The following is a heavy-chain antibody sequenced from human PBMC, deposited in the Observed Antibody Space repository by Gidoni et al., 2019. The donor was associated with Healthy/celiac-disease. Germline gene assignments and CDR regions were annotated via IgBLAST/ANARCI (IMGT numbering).Heavy chain of an antibody. CDR2: INHSGST. J-gene: IGHJ4*02. CDR1: GVSFSGYY. D-gene: IGHD1-26*01. Sequence: VQLQQWGAGLLKPSETLSLTCAVYGVSFSGYYGRWIRQPPGKGLEWIGEINHSGSTNYNPSLKSRVTISVDTSKNQFSLKLSSVTAADTAVYYCARGLRSDYWGQGTLVTVSS. V-gene: IGHV4-34*01. CDR3: ARGLRSDY.